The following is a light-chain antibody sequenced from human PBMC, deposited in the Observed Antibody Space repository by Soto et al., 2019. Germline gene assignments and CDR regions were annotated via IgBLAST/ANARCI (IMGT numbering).Light chain of an antibody. CDR1: QSISSW. CDR2: KAS. V-gene: IGKV1-5*03. Sequence: DIQMTQSPSTLSASVGDRVTITCRASQSISSWLAWYQQKPGKAPKLLIYKASSLESGVPSRFSGSGSGTEFTLTTSSLQPDDFANYYCQQYNSYSEYTFGQGTKLEIK. CDR3: QQYNSYSEYT. J-gene: IGKJ2*01.